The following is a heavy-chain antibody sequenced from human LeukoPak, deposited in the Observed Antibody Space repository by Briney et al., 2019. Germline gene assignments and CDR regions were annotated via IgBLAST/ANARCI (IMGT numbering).Heavy chain of an antibody. CDR3: AACNYYDSSGYYYYYYYMDV. Sequence: SVKVSCKASGGTFSSYAISWVRQAPGQGLEWMGGIIPIFGTANYAQKFQGRVTITTDESTSTAYMELSSLRSEDTAVYYSAACNYYDSSGYYYYYYYMDVWGKGTTVTVSS. D-gene: IGHD3-22*01. J-gene: IGHJ6*03. V-gene: IGHV1-69*05. CDR2: IIPIFGTA. CDR1: GGTFSSYA.